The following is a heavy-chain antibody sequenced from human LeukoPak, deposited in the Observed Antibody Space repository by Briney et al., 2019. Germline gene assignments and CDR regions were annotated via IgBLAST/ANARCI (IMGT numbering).Heavy chain of an antibody. CDR1: GFTFSSYE. V-gene: IGHV3-48*03. CDR3: AKDRAWGAFAY. Sequence: GGSLRLSCAASGFTFSSYEMNWVRQAPGKGLEWVSYIRSSGSTIYYADSVKGRFTISRDNSKNTLYLQMNSLRAEDTAIYYCAKDRAWGAFAYWGQGTLVTVSS. CDR2: IRSSGSTI. J-gene: IGHJ4*02. D-gene: IGHD1-26*01.